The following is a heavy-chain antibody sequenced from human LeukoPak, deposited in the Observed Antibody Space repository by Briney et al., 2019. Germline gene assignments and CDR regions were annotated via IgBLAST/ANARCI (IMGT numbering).Heavy chain of an antibody. J-gene: IGHJ4*02. CDR2: IYGGGSGST. Sequence: GGSLRLSCVASGFTFSKYTMSWVRQAPGKGLEWVSGIYGGGSGSTFYAESAKGRFTISRDNSKNTLYLQMNSLRDEDTAIYYCAKDFTPDGIWDIDYWGRGTLITVSS. V-gene: IGHV3-23*01. D-gene: IGHD1-20*01. CDR3: AKDFTPDGIWDIDY. CDR1: GFTFSKYT.